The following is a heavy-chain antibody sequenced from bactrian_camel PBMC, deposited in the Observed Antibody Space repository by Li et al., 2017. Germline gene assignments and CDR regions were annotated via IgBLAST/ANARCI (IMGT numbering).Heavy chain of an antibody. D-gene: IGHD7*01. CDR1: AYTPTSVR. Sequence: HVQLVESGGGLVQPGGSLRLNCAFDAYTPTSVRMGWFRQAPGKEREGVAHMDSFGNPSYADSVKGRFTISKDNATNTLYSQMDSLKPEDTAMYYCAARAGICIRDDHWSRMKYKGQGTQVTVS. J-gene: IGHJ4*01. V-gene: IGHV3S53*01. CDR2: MDSFGNP.